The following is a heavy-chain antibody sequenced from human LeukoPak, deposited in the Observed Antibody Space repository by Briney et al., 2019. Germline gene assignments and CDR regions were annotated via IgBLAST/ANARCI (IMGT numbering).Heavy chain of an antibody. Sequence: GGSLRLSCAASGFTFTNYAMSWVRQAPGKGLEWVSGISGSGGSTYYAASVKGRFTISRDNSKNTLFLQMNSLRAEDTAVYYCAKDAYYYGSGGGAFDIWGQGTMVTVSS. CDR3: AKDAYYYGSGGGAFDI. CDR2: ISGSGGST. CDR1: GFTFTNYA. J-gene: IGHJ3*02. D-gene: IGHD3-10*01. V-gene: IGHV3-23*01.